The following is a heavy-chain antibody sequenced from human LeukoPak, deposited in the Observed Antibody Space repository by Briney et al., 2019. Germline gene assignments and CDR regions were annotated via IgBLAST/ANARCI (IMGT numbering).Heavy chain of an antibody. V-gene: IGHV1-2*02. CDR1: GYTFTGYY. D-gene: IGHD1-14*01. CDR2: INPNSGGT. CDR3: ARDKTGFYGWFDP. J-gene: IGHJ5*02. Sequence: ASVKVSCKASGYTFTGYYMHWVRQAPGQGLEWVGWINPNSGGTNYAQKFQGRVTMTRDTPISTAYMELSRLRSDDTAVYYCARDKTGFYGWFDPWGQGTLVTVSS.